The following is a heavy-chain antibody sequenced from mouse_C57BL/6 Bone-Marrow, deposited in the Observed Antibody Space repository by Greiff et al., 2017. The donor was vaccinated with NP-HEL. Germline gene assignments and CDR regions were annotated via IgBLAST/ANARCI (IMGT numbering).Heavy chain of an antibody. CDR3: TRGGGWLPWYFDV. CDR1: GYTFTSYW. V-gene: IGHV1-5*01. CDR2: IYPGNSDT. J-gene: IGHJ1*03. Sequence: VQLQQSGTVLARPGASVKMSCKTSGYTFTSYWMHWVKPRPGPGLEWIGAIYPGNSDTSYNQTFKGKAKLTAVTSASTAYMELSSLTNEDSAVYYCTRGGGWLPWYFDVWGTGTTVTVSS. D-gene: IGHD2-3*01.